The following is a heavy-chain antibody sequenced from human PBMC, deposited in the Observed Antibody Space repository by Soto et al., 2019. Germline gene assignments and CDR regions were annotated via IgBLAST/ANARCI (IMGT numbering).Heavy chain of an antibody. D-gene: IGHD2-15*01. CDR1: GYTFTSYG. J-gene: IGHJ3*02. CDR2: ISAYNGNT. Sequence: GASVKVSCKASGYTFTSYGISWVRQAPGQGLEWMGWISAYNGNTNYAQKLQGRVTMTTDTSTSTAYMELRSLRSDDTAVYYCARDGYCSGGSCYGRAFDIWSQGTMVTVSS. V-gene: IGHV1-18*01. CDR3: ARDGYCSGGSCYGRAFDI.